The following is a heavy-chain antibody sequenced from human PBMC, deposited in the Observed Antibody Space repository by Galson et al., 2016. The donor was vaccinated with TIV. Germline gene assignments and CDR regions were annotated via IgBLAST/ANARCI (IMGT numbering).Heavy chain of an antibody. CDR1: GFTLSDYY. D-gene: IGHD1-26*01. J-gene: IGHJ6*02. V-gene: IGHV3-11*01. CDR2: IGYSGSPK. CDR3: ARYSGQYYAMDV. Sequence: SLRLSCAASGFTLSDYYMTWIRQAPGQGLEWLSYIGYSGSPKYDADSMKGRLTISRDIAKNSIYLDMSGLRAEDTAVYYCARYSGQYYAMDVWGQGTTVTVSS.